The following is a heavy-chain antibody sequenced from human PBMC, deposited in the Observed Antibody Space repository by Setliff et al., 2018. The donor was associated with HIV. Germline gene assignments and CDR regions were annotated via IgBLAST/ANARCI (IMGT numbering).Heavy chain of an antibody. CDR1: GGSISSSSYY. D-gene: IGHD3-9*01. CDR2: IYYSGST. Sequence: PSETLSLTCTVSGGSISSSSYYWGWIRQPPGKGLEWIGNIYYSGSTYYNPSLKSRVTISVDTSKNQFSLKLSSVTAADTAVYHCAKTIGRYFDIFDNWGQGTLVTVSS. V-gene: IGHV4-39*01. J-gene: IGHJ4*02. CDR3: AKTIGRYFDIFDN.